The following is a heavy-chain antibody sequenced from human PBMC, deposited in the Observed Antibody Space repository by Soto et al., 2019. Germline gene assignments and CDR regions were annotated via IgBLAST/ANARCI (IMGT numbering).Heavy chain of an antibody. CDR3: ARRPTITIFGVVTTQYSFDY. J-gene: IGHJ4*02. D-gene: IGHD3-3*01. CDR1: AGSISSSSYY. V-gene: IGHV4-39*01. Sequence: SETLSLTCTVSAGSISSSSYYWGWIRQPPGKGLEWIGSIYYSGSTYYNPSLKSRVTISVDTSKNQFSLKLSSVTAADTAVYYCARRPTITIFGVVTTQYSFDYWGQGTLVTVCS. CDR2: IYYSGST.